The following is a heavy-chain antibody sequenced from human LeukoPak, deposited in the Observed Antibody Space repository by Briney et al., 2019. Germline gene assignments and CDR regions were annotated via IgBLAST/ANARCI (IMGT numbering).Heavy chain of an antibody. CDR2: ISWNSGSI. CDR1: GFTSDDCA. J-gene: IGHJ4*02. CDR3: RGYELPLDN. D-gene: IGHD5-12*01. V-gene: IGHV3-9*02. Sequence: GRSLRLSCAGSGFTSDDCAMHWVRQAPGKGLEWVSVISWNSGSIGYADSVKGRFTISRDNAKNSLYLQMNSLRAEDTAFAKGRGYELPLDNWGQGTLVTVSS.